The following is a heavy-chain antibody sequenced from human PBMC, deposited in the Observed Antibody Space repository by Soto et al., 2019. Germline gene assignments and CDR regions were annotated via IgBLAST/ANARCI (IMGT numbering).Heavy chain of an antibody. J-gene: IGHJ6*02. D-gene: IGHD3-22*01. V-gene: IGHV1-69*13. CDR2: IIPIFGTA. Sequence: SVKVSCKASGGTFSSYAISWVRQAPGQGLEWMGGIIPIFGTANYAQKFQGRVTITADESTSTAYMELSSLRSEDTAVYYCATEYSSGYFVSGGMDVWGQGTTVTVSS. CDR3: ATEYSSGYFVSGGMDV. CDR1: GGTFSSYA.